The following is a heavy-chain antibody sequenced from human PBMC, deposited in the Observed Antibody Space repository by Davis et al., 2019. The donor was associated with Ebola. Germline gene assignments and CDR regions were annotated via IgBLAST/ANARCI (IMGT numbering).Heavy chain of an antibody. J-gene: IGHJ5*02. Sequence: PSETLSLTCTVSGGSVSSPSHYWGWIRQPPGKGLEWIGTVYYIGTTYFNPSLKSRVSMSVDTSKNQFSLNLRSLTAADTAVYYCVANSSSSPWFDPWGQGTLVAVSS. D-gene: IGHD6-6*01. CDR1: GGSVSSPSHY. V-gene: IGHV4-39*07. CDR3: VANSSSSPWFDP. CDR2: VYYIGTT.